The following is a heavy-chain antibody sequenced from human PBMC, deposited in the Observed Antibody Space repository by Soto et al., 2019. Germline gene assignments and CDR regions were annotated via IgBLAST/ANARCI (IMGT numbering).Heavy chain of an antibody. J-gene: IGHJ4*02. V-gene: IGHV3-23*01. CDR2: VSGGGGSS. CDR3: VRGLLAFFDF. D-gene: IGHD3-3*02. Sequence: VGSLRLSCAASGFTFSNHAMSWVRQAPGKGLEWVSAVSGGGGSSFYADSVKGRFTISRDNSKNTVSLQMSGLRVEDTALYYCVRGLLAFFDFWGQGTPVTVSS. CDR1: GFTFSNHA.